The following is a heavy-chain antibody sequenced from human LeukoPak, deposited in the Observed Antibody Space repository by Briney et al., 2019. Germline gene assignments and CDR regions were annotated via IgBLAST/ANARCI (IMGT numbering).Heavy chain of an antibody. CDR2: ISTYNDNT. CDR3: ARDYSGSSGIDY. D-gene: IGHD1-26*01. V-gene: IGHV1-18*01. J-gene: IGHJ4*02. Sequence: GASVKVSCKASGYTSTTYGISWVRQAPGQGLEWMGWISTYNDNTNYAQKFQGRVTMTTDTSTSTAYMELRSLRSDDTAVYYCARDYSGSSGIDYWGQGTLVTVSS. CDR1: GYTSTTYG.